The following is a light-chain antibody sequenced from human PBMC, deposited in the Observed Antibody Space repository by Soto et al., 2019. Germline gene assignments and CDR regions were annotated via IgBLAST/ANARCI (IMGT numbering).Light chain of an antibody. V-gene: IGLV2-23*02. Sequence: QSALTQPASVSGSPGQSITISCTGTSSDVGSYNLVSWYQQHPGKAPKLMIYEVSKRPSGVSNRFSGSKSGNTASLTISGLQAEDEADYSCCSYAGSSTFFGTGTKLTVL. CDR3: CSYAGSSTF. CDR2: EVS. CDR1: SSDVGSYNL. J-gene: IGLJ1*01.